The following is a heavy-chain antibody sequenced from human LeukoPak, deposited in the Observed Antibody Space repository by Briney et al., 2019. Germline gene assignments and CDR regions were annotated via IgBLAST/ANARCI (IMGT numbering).Heavy chain of an antibody. CDR2: MNPNSGNT. CDR3: AREGGYSYGYGLNY. J-gene: IGHJ4*02. CDR1: GYTFTSYD. Sequence: ASVKVSCKASGYTFTSYDINWVRQATEQGLEWMGWMNPNSGNTGYAQKFQGRVTITRNTSISTAYMELSSLRSEDTAVYYCAREGGYSYGYGLNYWGQGTLVTVSS. D-gene: IGHD5-18*01. V-gene: IGHV1-8*03.